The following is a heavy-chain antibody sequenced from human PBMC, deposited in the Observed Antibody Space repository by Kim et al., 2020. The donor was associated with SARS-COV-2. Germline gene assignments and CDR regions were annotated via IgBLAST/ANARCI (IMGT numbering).Heavy chain of an antibody. V-gene: IGHV3-11*06. J-gene: IGHJ4*02. CDR3: ARGGYYYDSSGLTYYFDY. Sequence: KGRSTISRDTAKNSLYLQMNSLRAEDTAVYYCARGGYYYDSSGLTYYFDYWGQGTLVTVSS. D-gene: IGHD3-22*01.